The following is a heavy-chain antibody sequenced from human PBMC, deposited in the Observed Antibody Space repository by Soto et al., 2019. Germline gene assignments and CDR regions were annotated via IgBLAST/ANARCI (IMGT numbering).Heavy chain of an antibody. J-gene: IGHJ4*01. Sequence: SETLSLTCTVSGGSISSTTYSWGWIRQPPGKGLEWIGSMYYSGTTYSNPSLQSRVTISVDTSNNQFSLKLTSVTAADTAVYYRARVHVMVVAGSTFDYWGHGTLVTVSS. V-gene: IGHV4-39*01. CDR1: GGSISSTTYS. D-gene: IGHD6-19*01. CDR3: ARVHVMVVAGSTFDY. CDR2: MYYSGTT.